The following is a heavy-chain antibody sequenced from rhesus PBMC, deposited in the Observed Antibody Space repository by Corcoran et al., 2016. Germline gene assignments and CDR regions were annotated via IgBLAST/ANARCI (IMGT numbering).Heavy chain of an antibody. J-gene: IGHJ4*01. Sequence: QLQLQESGPGLVKPSETLSVTCAVSGGSISSSYWSWIRQAPGKGLEWIGYIYGSGSSTNYNPSLKSRVTRSVDTSKNQLSLKLSSVTTADTAVYYCARVGYSNFVDYWGQGVLVTVSA. V-gene: IGHV4-169*01. CDR1: GGSISSSY. CDR2: IYGSGSST. CDR3: ARVGYSNFVDY. D-gene: IGHD4-23*01.